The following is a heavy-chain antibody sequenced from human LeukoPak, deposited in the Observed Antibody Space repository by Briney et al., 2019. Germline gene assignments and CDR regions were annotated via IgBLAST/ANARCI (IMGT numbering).Heavy chain of an antibody. V-gene: IGHV3-33*03. D-gene: IGHD3-3*01. CDR1: GFIFSSCG. J-gene: IGHJ6*03. CDR2: RRYDGSNN. CDR3: SKVTKRYSDYWSGYLPPYYSMDD. Sequence: PGGSLRLSCVASGFIFSSCGLHWVRQAPAPGLELVATRRYDGSNNYYEDSVLGRFTISRDNSKNNLYLQKMSPGTDATAVYYCSKVTKRYSDYWSGYLPPYYSMDDWGKGTTVTVSS.